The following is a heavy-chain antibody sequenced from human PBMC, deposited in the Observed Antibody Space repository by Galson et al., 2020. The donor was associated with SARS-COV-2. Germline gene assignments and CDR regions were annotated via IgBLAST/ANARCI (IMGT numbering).Heavy chain of an antibody. V-gene: IGHV3-53*01. D-gene: IGHD6-19*01. Sequence: GGSLRLSCAASGFTVSSNYMSWVRQAPGKGLEWVSVIYSGGSTYYADSVKGRFTISRDNSKNTLYLQMNSLRAEDPAVYYCATTLYFIAVAGTSPSYYYYGMDVWGQGTTVTVSS. CDR1: GFTVSSNY. J-gene: IGHJ6*02. CDR3: ATTLYFIAVAGTSPSYYYYGMDV. CDR2: IYSGGST.